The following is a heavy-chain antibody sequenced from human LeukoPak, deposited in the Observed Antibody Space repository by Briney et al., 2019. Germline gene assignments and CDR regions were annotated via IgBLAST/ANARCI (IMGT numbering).Heavy chain of an antibody. D-gene: IGHD3-3*01. Sequence: GGSLRLSCAASGFTFSSYNMNWVRQAPGKGLEWVSSISSSSSYIYYADSVKGRFTISRDNAKNSLYLQMNSLRAEDTALYYCARGTIFGYFDYWGQGTLVTVSS. CDR1: GFTFSSYN. CDR2: ISSSSSYI. J-gene: IGHJ4*02. V-gene: IGHV3-21*04. CDR3: ARGTIFGYFDY.